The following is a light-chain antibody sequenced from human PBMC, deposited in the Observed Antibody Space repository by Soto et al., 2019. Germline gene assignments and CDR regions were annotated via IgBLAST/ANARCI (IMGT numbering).Light chain of an antibody. Sequence: QSALTQPPSASGSPGQSVTISCTGTSSDVGGYNYVSWYQQHPGKAPKLMIYEVSKRPSGVPHRFSGSKSGNTASLTVSGLQDEDAADYYCSSYAGSNNFVFGGGTKLTVL. CDR1: SSDVGGYNY. V-gene: IGLV2-8*01. CDR3: SSYAGSNNFV. J-gene: IGLJ2*01. CDR2: EVS.